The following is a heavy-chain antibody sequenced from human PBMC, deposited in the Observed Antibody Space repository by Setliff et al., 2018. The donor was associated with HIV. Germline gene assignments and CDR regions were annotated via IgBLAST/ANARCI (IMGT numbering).Heavy chain of an antibody. CDR3: TRDPRLVDF. D-gene: IGHD2-8*02. CDR2: IRGDSTSI. CDR1: GFTFGDHY. V-gene: IGHV3-11*05. Sequence: GGSLRLSCAASGFTFGDHYMTWIRQAPGKGLEWISYIRGDSTSINYADSVKGRFTISRDNAKNALYLQMNSLRAEDTAVYYCTRDPRLVDFWGQGTMVTVSS. J-gene: IGHJ3*01.